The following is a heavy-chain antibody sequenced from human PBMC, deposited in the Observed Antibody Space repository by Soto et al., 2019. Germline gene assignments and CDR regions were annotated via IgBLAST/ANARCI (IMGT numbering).Heavy chain of an antibody. CDR1: GGSISSNY. J-gene: IGHJ4*02. Sequence: ASETLSLTCTVSGGSISSNYWSWIRQSPGKGLERIGYIYYSRSTNYNPSLKSRATISVDTSKNQFSLRLGSVTAADTAVYYCAKAYTYGLSYFDSWGQGTLVTVSS. V-gene: IGHV4-59*12. D-gene: IGHD5-18*01. CDR2: IYYSRST. CDR3: AKAYTYGLSYFDS.